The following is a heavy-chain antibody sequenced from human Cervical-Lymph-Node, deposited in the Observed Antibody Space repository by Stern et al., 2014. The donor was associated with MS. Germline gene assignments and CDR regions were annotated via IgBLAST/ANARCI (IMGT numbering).Heavy chain of an antibody. D-gene: IGHD3-10*01. CDR3: ARDGGLLWFGELFYFDY. CDR1: GFTFSSYA. J-gene: IGHJ4*02. Sequence: VQLVQSGGGVVQPGRSLRLSCAASGFTFSSYAMHWVRQAPGKGLEWVAVISYDGSNKYYADSVKGRFTISRDNSKNTLYLQMNSLRAEDTAVYYCARDGGLLWFGELFYFDYWGQGTLVTVSS. CDR2: ISYDGSNK. V-gene: IGHV3-30*01.